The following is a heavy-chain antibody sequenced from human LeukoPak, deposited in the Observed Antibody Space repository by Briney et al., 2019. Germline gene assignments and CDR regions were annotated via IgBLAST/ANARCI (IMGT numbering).Heavy chain of an antibody. CDR1: GGTFSDYP. CDR3: ASSRFCSSPSCPFDY. CDR2: ATPRFGTP. J-gene: IGHJ4*02. Sequence: ASVKVSCKASGGTFSDYPITWVRQAPGQGLEWVGGATPRFGTPNHAQKFQGRLTITADDSTDTAYMELSSLRSEDTAVYYCASSRFCSSPSCPFDYWGQGTLVIVSS. V-gene: IGHV1-69*13. D-gene: IGHD2-2*01.